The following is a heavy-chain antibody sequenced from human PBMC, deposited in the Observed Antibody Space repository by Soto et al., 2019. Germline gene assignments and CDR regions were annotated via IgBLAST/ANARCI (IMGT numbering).Heavy chain of an antibody. V-gene: IGHV3-30*18. J-gene: IGHJ4*02. Sequence: PGGSLRLSCAASGFTFSSYGMHWVRQAPGKGLEWVAVISYDGSNKYYADSVKGRFTISRDNSKNTLYLQMNSLRAEDTAVYYCAKSLGYSSGWYYFDYWGQGTLVTVSS. CDR2: ISYDGSNK. CDR1: GFTFSSYG. CDR3: AKSLGYSSGWYYFDY. D-gene: IGHD6-19*01.